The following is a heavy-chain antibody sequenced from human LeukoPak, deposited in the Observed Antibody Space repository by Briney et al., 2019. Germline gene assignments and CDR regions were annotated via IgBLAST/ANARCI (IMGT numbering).Heavy chain of an antibody. J-gene: IGHJ4*02. CDR2: ISYDGSNK. Sequence: GGPLRLSCAASGFTFSSYAMHWVRQAPGKGLEWVAVISYDGSNKYYADSVKGRFTISRDNSKNTLYLQMNSLRAEDTAVYYCAKDLGPWQWLVPDWGQGTLVTVSS. CDR1: GFTFSSYA. CDR3: AKDLGPWQWLVPD. D-gene: IGHD6-19*01. V-gene: IGHV3-30-3*01.